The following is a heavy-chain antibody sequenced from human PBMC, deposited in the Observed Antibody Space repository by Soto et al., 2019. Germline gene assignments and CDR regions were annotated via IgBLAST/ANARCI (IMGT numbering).Heavy chain of an antibody. D-gene: IGHD2-2*01. CDR1: GGSITSGDYY. V-gene: IGHV4-30-4*01. CDR2: IFYSGST. J-gene: IGHJ4*02. Sequence: SETLSLTCTVSGGSITSGDYYWSWFLHPPGKGLEWIGYIFYSGSTYYNPSLKSRLSMSVDTSKNQFYLTMRSVTHADTAVYYCARYYCATSRCFLFDSWGQGAPATASS. CDR3: ARYYCATSRCFLFDS.